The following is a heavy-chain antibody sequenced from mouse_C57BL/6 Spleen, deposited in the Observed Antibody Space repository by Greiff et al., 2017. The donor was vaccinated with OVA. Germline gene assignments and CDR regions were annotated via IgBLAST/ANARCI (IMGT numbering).Heavy chain of an antibody. Sequence: VHVKQSGPELVKPGASVKMSCKASGYTFTDYNMHWVKQSHGKSLEWIGYINPNNGGTSYNQKFKGQATLTVNKSSSTAYKELRSLTSEDSAVYYCARTRDVFTTVVEFDYWGQGTTLTVSS. D-gene: IGHD1-1*01. V-gene: IGHV1-22*01. CDR2: INPNNGGT. CDR1: GYTFTDYN. CDR3: ARTRDVFTTVVEFDY. J-gene: IGHJ2*01.